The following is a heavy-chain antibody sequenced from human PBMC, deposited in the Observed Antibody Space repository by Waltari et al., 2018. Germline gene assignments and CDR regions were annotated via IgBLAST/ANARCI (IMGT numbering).Heavy chain of an antibody. Sequence: EVQLVESGGGLVQPGRSLRLSCTASGFTFGDYAMSWFRLAPGKGLEWVGFIRSKAYGGTTEYAASVKGRFTISRDDSKSIAYLQMNSLKTEDTAMYYCTTDAPAVGAFDIWGQGTMVTVSS. CDR3: TTDAPAVGAFDI. J-gene: IGHJ3*02. D-gene: IGHD2-2*01. CDR2: IRSKAYGGTT. CDR1: GFTFGDYA. V-gene: IGHV3-49*03.